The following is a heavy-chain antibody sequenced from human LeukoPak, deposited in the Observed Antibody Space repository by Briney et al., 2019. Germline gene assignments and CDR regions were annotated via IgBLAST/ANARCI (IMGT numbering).Heavy chain of an antibody. V-gene: IGHV3-21*01. D-gene: IGHD1-26*01. CDR2: ISSSSSYI. CDR1: GFTFSSYE. Sequence: PGGSLRLSCAASGFTFSSYEMNWVRQAPGKGLEWVSSISSSSSYIYYADSVKGRFTISRDNAKNSLYLQMNSLRAEDTAVYYCARDLRNSGSYCFGYWGQGTLVTVSS. CDR3: ARDLRNSGSYCFGY. J-gene: IGHJ4*02.